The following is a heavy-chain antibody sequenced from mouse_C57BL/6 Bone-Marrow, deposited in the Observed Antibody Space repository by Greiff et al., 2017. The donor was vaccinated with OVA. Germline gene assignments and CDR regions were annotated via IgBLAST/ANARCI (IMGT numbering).Heavy chain of an antibody. CDR1: GYSITSGYY. CDR3: ARSYYDYDPYYFDY. V-gene: IGHV3-6*01. CDR2: ISYDGSN. Sequence: EVKLLESGPGLVKPSQSLSLTCSVTGYSITSGYYWNWIRQFPGNKLEWMGYISYDGSNNYNPSLKNRISITRDTSKNQFFLKLNSVTTEDTATYYCARSYYDYDPYYFDYWGQGTTLTVSS. J-gene: IGHJ2*01. D-gene: IGHD2-4*01.